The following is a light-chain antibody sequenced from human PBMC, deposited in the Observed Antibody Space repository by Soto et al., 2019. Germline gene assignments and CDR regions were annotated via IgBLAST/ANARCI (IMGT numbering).Light chain of an antibody. J-gene: IGLJ1*01. CDR2: EVN. V-gene: IGLV2-14*01. Sequence: QSALTQPASVSGSPGQSITISCTGTSSDVGGYDYVSWYQQHPGKAPKLIICEVNTRPSGVSNRFSGSKSGKTASLTISGLQAEDEADYYCSSYTSSSTPYVFGTGTKLTVL. CDR1: SSDVGGYDY. CDR3: SSYTSSSTPYV.